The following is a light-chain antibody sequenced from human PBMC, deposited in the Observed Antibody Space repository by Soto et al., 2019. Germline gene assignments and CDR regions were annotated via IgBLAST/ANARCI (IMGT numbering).Light chain of an antibody. J-gene: IGLJ1*01. CDR3: NSYTTSETYV. V-gene: IGLV2-14*01. Sequence: QSALTQPASVSGSPGQSITISCTGTNSDVGSYNRVSWYQQPPGTAPKLMIFDVNNRPSGVSYRFSGSKSGNTAYLTISGLQAEDEAEYYCNSYTTSETYVFGTGTKVTVL. CDR2: DVN. CDR1: NSDVGSYNR.